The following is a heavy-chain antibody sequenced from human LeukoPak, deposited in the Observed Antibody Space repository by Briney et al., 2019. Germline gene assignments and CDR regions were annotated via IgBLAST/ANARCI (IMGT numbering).Heavy chain of an antibody. D-gene: IGHD2-2*01. CDR2: INHSGST. V-gene: IGHV4-34*01. J-gene: IGHJ1*01. CDR1: GGSFSGYY. CDR3: ARGYCSSTTCYAYFQH. Sequence: SETLSLTCAVYGGSFSGYYWSWIRQPPGKGLEWIGEINHSGSTNYNPSLKNRVTISVDTSKNQFSLSLSSVTAADTAVYYCARGYCSSTTCYAYFQHWGQGTLVIVSS.